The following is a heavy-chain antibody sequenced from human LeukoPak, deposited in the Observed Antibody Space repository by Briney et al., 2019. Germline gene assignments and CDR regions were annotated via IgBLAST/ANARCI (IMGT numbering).Heavy chain of an antibody. CDR3: ARGGFVTMVRGVQSTGYFDY. V-gene: IGHV1-46*01. CDR2: INPSGGST. D-gene: IGHD3-10*01. CDR1: GYTFTSYY. Sequence: ASVKVSCKASGYTFTSYYMHWVRQAPGQGLEWMGIINPSGGSTSYAQKFQGRVTVTRDTSTSTVYIELSSLRSEDTAVYYCARGGFVTMVRGVQSTGYFDYWGQGTLVTVSS. J-gene: IGHJ4*02.